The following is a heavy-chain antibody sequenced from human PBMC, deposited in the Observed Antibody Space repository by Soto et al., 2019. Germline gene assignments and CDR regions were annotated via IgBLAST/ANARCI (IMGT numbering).Heavy chain of an antibody. CDR1: SGSISSSNW. Sequence: SETLSLTCAVSSGSISSSNWWSWVRQPPGKGLEWIGEIYHSGSTNYNPSLKSRVTISVDKSKNQFSLKLSSVTAADTAVYYCARVYDFWSGRTRWFDPWGQGTLVTVSS. V-gene: IGHV4-4*02. D-gene: IGHD3-3*01. CDR2: IYHSGST. J-gene: IGHJ5*02. CDR3: ARVYDFWSGRTRWFDP.